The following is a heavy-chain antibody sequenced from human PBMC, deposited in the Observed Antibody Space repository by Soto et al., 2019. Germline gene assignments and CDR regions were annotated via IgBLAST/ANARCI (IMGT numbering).Heavy chain of an antibody. D-gene: IGHD1-1*01. J-gene: IGHJ4*02. CDR2: ISADNGNT. V-gene: IGHV1-18*01. CDR3: ARGRWKQFHYYFDY. CDR1: GYTFASFG. Sequence: ASVKVSCKTSGYTFASFGINWVRQAPGQGLEWMGWISADNGNTNYAQQFQGRVTLTTDTSTRTGYMELRGLRSDDTAVYYCARGRWKQFHYYFDYWGQGTLVTFSS.